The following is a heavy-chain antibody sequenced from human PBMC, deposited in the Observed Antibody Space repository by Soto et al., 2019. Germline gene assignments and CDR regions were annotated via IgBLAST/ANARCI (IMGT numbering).Heavy chain of an antibody. Sequence: ASVKVSCKASGYTFTNYGLNWVRQAPGQGLEWMGWISAYNGYTNYAQKLQGRVTMTTDTSTSTAYMELRSLRSDDTAVYYRARMYGGDGTDLGGQGTTVRVSS. CDR2: ISAYNGYT. J-gene: IGHJ6*02. CDR1: GYTFTNYG. CDR3: ARMYGGDGTDL. V-gene: IGHV1-18*04. D-gene: IGHD2-8*01.